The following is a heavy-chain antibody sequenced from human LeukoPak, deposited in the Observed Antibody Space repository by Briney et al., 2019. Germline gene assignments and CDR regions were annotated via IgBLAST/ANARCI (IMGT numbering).Heavy chain of an antibody. J-gene: IGHJ4*02. CDR2: INHSGST. CDR1: GGSFSGYY. D-gene: IGHD6-13*01. CDR3: ARDRSSWVFDY. V-gene: IGHV4-34*01. Sequence: PSETLSLTCAVCGGSFSGYYWSWIRQPPGKGLEWIGEINHSGSTNYNPSLKSRVTISVDTSKNQFSLKLSSVTAADTAVYYCARDRSSWVFDYWGQGTLVTVSS.